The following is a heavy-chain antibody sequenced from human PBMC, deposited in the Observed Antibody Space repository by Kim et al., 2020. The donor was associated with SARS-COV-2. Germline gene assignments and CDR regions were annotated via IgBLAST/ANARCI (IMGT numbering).Heavy chain of an antibody. D-gene: IGHD3-3*01. V-gene: IGHV4-4*09. Sequence: GSTNDNPPLKSRVTISVDTSKNQFSLKRSSVTAADTAVYYCARRSGAFDFWGQGTLVTVSS. CDR2: GST. CDR3: ARRSGAFDF. J-gene: IGHJ5*01.